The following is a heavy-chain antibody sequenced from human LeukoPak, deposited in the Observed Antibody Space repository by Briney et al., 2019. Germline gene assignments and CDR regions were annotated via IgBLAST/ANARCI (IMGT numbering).Heavy chain of an antibody. D-gene: IGHD2-21*02. CDR2: IYYSGNN. CDR3: ARLPLRRGEYFEL. CDR1: GGSITSYY. V-gene: IGHV4-59*08. Sequence: SETLSLTCTVSGGSITSYYWSWIRQPPGKGLEWIGYIYYSGNNNYNPSLKSRVTISVDTSKNQFSLKLSSVTAADTAVYYCARLPLRRGEYFELWGRGTLVTVSS. J-gene: IGHJ2*01.